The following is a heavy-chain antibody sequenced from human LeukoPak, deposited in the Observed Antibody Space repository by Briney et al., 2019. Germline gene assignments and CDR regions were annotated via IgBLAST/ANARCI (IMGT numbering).Heavy chain of an antibody. Sequence: SETLSLTCTVSGGSISSYYWSWIRQPPGKGLEWIGYIYYSGSTNYNPSLKSRATISVDTSKNQFSLKLSSVTAADTAVYYCARDRGPFDYWGQGTLVTVSS. CDR1: GGSISSYY. J-gene: IGHJ4*02. D-gene: IGHD3-10*01. CDR3: ARDRGPFDY. V-gene: IGHV4-59*01. CDR2: IYYSGST.